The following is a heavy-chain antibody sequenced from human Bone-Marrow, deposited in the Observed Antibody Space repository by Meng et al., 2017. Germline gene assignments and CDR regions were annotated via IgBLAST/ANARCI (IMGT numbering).Heavy chain of an antibody. CDR1: GFTFSSYG. CDR2: ISGSGGST. Sequence: VQLVESGGGVGQPGRSLRLSCAASGFTFSSYGMHWVRQAPGKGLEWVSAISGSGGSTYYADSVKGRFTISRDNSKNTLYLQMNSLRAEDTAVYYCAKDPARFDYWGQGTLVTVSS. J-gene: IGHJ4*02. V-gene: IGHV3-23*04. CDR3: AKDPARFDY.